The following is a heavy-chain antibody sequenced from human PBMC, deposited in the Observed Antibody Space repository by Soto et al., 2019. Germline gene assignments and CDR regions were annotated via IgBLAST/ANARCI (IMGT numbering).Heavy chain of an antibody. CDR1: GGSISSYY. CDR2: IYYSGST. CDR3: ARHAPYCSSTSHCAYGMDV. J-gene: IGHJ6*02. Sequence: QVQLQESGPGLVRPSETLSLTCTVSGGSISSYYWSWIRQPPGKGLEWIGYIYYSGSTHYNPSLKSRVTIPVATSKNQFSLKLSSVTAADTAVYYCARHAPYCSSTSHCAYGMDVWGQGTTVTVSS. V-gene: IGHV4-59*08. D-gene: IGHD2-2*01.